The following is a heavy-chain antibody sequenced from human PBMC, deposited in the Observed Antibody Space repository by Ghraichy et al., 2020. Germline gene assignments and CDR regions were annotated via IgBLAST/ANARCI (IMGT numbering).Heavy chain of an antibody. CDR2: LYPGDSDA. V-gene: IGHV5-51*01. CDR1: GYRFTSYW. D-gene: IGHD5-12*01. Sequence: GESLNISCKGSGYRFTSYWIAWVRQMPGKGLEWMGLLYPGDSDARYSPAFQGQVTISADKSISTAYLHWSSLKASDTAMYYCARRNSDYNSFDPWGQGTLVTVSS. J-gene: IGHJ5*02. CDR3: ARRNSDYNSFDP.